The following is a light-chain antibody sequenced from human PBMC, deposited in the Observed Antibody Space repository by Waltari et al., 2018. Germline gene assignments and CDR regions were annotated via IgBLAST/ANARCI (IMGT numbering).Light chain of an antibody. CDR3: QSTDNSGTYLV. Sequence: SYELTQPPSVSVSPGQTARITCSGDALPKQYSFWYQQRSGQAPVVVIYKDTERPSGIPERFSGSSSGTRVTLTISGVQAEDEADYYCQSTDNSGTYLVFGGGTKLTVL. CDR1: ALPKQY. V-gene: IGLV3-25*03. J-gene: IGLJ2*01. CDR2: KDT.